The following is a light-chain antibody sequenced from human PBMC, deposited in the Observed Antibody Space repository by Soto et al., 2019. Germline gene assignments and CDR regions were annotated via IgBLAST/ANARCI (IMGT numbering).Light chain of an antibody. Sequence: DIRLAQSPSTLSASVGDRVTITCRASQRIDRYLAWYQQKPGKAPKLLVYDASTLEGGVPSRFSGSGSATEFILTISSLQPDDFATYYCQQYKDDAWTFGQGTRVEIK. CDR3: QQYKDDAWT. J-gene: IGKJ1*01. V-gene: IGKV1-5*01. CDR2: DAS. CDR1: QRIDRY.